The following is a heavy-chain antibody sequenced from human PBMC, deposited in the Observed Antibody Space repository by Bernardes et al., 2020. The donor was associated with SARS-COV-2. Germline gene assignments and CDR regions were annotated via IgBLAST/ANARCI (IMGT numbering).Heavy chain of an antibody. CDR1: EFTLSRFW. Sequence: GSLRLSCAASEFTLSRFWMHRVRQVPGKGRVWVSRINEDGTITNYADSVKGRFTISRDNAKNTLFLHMNSLRAEDTAVYYCGRDVAGKEDFWGQGTLVTVSS. CDR3: GRDVAGKEDF. V-gene: IGHV3-74*01. D-gene: IGHD2-15*01. J-gene: IGHJ4*02. CDR2: INEDGTIT.